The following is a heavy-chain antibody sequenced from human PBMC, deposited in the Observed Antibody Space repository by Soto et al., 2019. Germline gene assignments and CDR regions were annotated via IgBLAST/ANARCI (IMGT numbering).Heavy chain of an antibody. D-gene: IGHD6-19*01. V-gene: IGHV3-7*01. Sequence: GGSLRLSCAASGFTLSGYLMNWVRQSPGKGLEWVANIKQDGYEKYYVDSVRGRFFISRDNAKNSLYLQLNSLRAEDTAVYYCARDADASGWYHYGMDVWGQGTLVTVSS. CDR2: IKQDGYEK. CDR1: GFTLSGYL. CDR3: ARDADASGWYHYGMDV. J-gene: IGHJ6*02.